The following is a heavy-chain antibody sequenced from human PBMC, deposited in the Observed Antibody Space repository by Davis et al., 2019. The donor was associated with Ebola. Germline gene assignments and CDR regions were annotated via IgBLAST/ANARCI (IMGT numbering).Heavy chain of an antibody. J-gene: IGHJ5*02. V-gene: IGHV4-59*01. D-gene: IGHD4-11*01. CDR1: GGSISSYY. CDR3: ARVGYSNYGHPIDNWFDP. CDR2: IYYSGST. Sequence: PSETLSLTCTVSGGSISSYYWSWIRQPPGKGLEWIGYIYYSGSTNYNPSLKSRVTISVDTSKNQFSLKLSSVTAAVTAVYYCARVGYSNYGHPIDNWFDPWGQGTLVTVSS.